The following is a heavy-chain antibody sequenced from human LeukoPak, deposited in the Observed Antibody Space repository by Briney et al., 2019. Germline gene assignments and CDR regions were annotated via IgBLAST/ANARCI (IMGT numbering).Heavy chain of an antibody. D-gene: IGHD1-26*01. J-gene: IGHJ6*02. CDR1: GFTFSSYA. Sequence: GGSLRLSCAASGFTFSSYAMHWVRQAPGKGLEWVAVISYDGSNKYYADSVKGRFTISRDNSKNTLYLQMNSLRAEDTAVYYCVRGLWKWELQQGGGMDVWGQGTTVTVSS. CDR3: VRGLWKWELQQGGGMDV. CDR2: ISYDGSNK. V-gene: IGHV3-30-3*01.